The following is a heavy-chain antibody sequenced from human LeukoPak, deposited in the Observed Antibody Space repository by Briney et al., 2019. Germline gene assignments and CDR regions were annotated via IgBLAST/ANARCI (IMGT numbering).Heavy chain of an antibody. V-gene: IGHV3-21*01. CDR1: GFSLSRFS. Sequence: GGSLRLSCAASGFSLSRFSMNWVRQAPGKGLEWVSSISSSGSSTYYADSVKGRFTISRDNAKNTLYLQMNSLRAEDTAVYYCSGAHYSSGWHYFDYWGQGTLVTVSS. J-gene: IGHJ4*02. CDR2: ISSSGSST. D-gene: IGHD4-11*01. CDR3: SGAHYSSGWHYFDY.